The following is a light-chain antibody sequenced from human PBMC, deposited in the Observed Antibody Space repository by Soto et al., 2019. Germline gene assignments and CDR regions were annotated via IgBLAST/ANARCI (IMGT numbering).Light chain of an antibody. CDR2: EVS. V-gene: IGLV2-14*01. CDR3: SSYTSSSTLVV. J-gene: IGLJ3*02. CDR1: SSDVGGYNY. Sequence: QSALTQPASVSGSPGQSITISCTGTSSDVGGYNYVSWYQQHPGKAPKLMIYEVSDRPSGVSNRFSGSKSGNTASLTISGRQAEEEADYYCSSYTSSSTLVVFGGGTKVTVL.